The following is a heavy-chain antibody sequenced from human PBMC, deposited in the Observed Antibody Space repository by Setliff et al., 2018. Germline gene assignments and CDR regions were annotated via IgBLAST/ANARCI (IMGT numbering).Heavy chain of an antibody. Sequence: SVKVSCKASGYTFTSSGISWVRQAPGQGLEWMGGTIPMFGSTTYAQKFQGRVTIITDESTTTAYMELSSLGSEDTAVYYCVREGVDTRSSTDYRYYMDVWGKGTTVTVSS. D-gene: IGHD5-18*01. CDR1: GYTFTSSG. J-gene: IGHJ6*03. V-gene: IGHV1-69*05. CDR3: VREGVDTRSSTDYRYYMDV. CDR2: TIPMFGST.